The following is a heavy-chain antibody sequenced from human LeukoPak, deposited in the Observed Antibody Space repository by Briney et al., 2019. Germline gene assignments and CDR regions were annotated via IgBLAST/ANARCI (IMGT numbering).Heavy chain of an antibody. CDR1: GVTFSSYW. Sequence: GGSLRLSCAASGVTFSSYWMSWVRQAPGKGLEWVANIKQDGSEKYYVDSVKGRFTISRDNAKNSLYLQMNSLRAEDTAVYYCAGASSSYYEVVGAFDIWGQGTMVTVSS. D-gene: IGHD3-22*01. CDR3: AGASSSYYEVVGAFDI. V-gene: IGHV3-7*01. J-gene: IGHJ3*02. CDR2: IKQDGSEK.